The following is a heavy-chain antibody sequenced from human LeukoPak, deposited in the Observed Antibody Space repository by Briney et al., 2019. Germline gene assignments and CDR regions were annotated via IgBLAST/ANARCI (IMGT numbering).Heavy chain of an antibody. V-gene: IGHV4-30-4*01. J-gene: IGHJ4*02. CDR1: GGSISSGDYY. Sequence: SETLSLTCTVSGGSISSGDYYWSWIRQPPGKGLEGIGYIYYTGSTYYNSSLKSRVTISIDTSKNHFSLRLTSVTASDTAVYFCTRGSYDVLTGRSTLGEYWGQGTPVAVSS. CDR2: IYYTGST. D-gene: IGHD3-9*01. CDR3: TRGSYDVLTGRSTLGEY.